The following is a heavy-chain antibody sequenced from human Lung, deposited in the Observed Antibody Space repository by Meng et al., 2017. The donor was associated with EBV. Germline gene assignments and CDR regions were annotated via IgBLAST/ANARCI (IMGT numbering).Heavy chain of an antibody. J-gene: IGHJ2*01. CDR2: TYYRSKWYN. V-gene: IGHV6-1*02. CDR1: RDRVSSSSAV. CDR3: ARGATSVFDL. Sequence: AQPRRSGQGLLTPSQTLPLTSVISRDRVSSSSAVWTWISQSPSRGLEWLGRTYYRSKWYNDYAVFVKSLITINPDTSKNQFSLQLNSVTPEDTAVYYCARGATSVFDLWGRGTLVTVSS.